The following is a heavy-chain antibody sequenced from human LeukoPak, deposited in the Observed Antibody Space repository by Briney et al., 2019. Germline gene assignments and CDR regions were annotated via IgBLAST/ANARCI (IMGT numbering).Heavy chain of an antibody. CDR2: ISGSGGST. V-gene: IGHV3-23*01. Sequence: HPGGSLRPSCAASGFTFSSYAMSWVRQAPGKGLEWVSAISGSGGSTYYADSVKGRFTISRDNSKNTLYLQMNSLRAEDTAVYYCAKNSGSSYYDSSGYYFFFDYWGQGTLVTVSS. CDR1: GFTFSSYA. CDR3: AKNSGSSYYDSSGYYFFFDY. D-gene: IGHD3-22*01. J-gene: IGHJ4*02.